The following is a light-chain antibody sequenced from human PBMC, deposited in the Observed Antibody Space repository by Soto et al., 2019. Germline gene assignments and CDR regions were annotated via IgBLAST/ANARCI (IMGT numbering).Light chain of an antibody. CDR3: SSYTSSSTLYV. CDR1: SIDVGGYNY. CDR2: DVA. J-gene: IGLJ1*01. Sequence: QSVLTQPASVSGSPGQSIAISCTGASIDVGGYNYVSWYQQHPGKAPKLMIYDVASRPSGVSDRFSGSKSGNTASLTIPGLQAEDEADYYCSSYTSSSTLYVFGTGTKVTVL. V-gene: IGLV2-14*03.